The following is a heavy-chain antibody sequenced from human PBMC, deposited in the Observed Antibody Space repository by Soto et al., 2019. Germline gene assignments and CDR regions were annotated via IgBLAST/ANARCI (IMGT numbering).Heavy chain of an antibody. CDR1: CYSFTSYV. J-gene: IGHJ3*02. CDR3: ATGAVSIAALKDQDAFHI. Sequence: SVDVCCKASCYSFTSYVIKLLLHSHGQGLEWMGWISPYGYTNYAQRLQGRFTMTTDRSTTTAYLELGRLRSDDTAVYYCATGAVSIAALKDQDAFHIWGQGTMVTGS. CDR2: ISPYGYT. D-gene: IGHD6-6*01. V-gene: IGHV1-18*01.